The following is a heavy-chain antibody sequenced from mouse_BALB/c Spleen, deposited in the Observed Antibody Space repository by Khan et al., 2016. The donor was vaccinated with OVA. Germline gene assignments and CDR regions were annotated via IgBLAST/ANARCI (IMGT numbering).Heavy chain of an antibody. CDR3: ARRRGNYEAYDMDY. D-gene: IGHD2-1*01. CDR2: IDPANGNT. V-gene: IGHV14-3*02. J-gene: IGHJ4*01. Sequence: VQLQQSGAELVKPGASVKLSCTASGFNIKDTYIHWVKQRPEQGLEWIGRIDPANGNTKYDPKFRGKATKTAEKSSNTAYLQLSSLTSEDSAVYYCARRRGNYEAYDMDYWGPGTSVPVSS. CDR1: GFNIKDTY.